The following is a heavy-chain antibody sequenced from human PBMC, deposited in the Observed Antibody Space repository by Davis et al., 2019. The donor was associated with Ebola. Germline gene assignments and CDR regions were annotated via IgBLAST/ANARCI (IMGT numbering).Heavy chain of an antibody. Sequence: GESLKISCAASGFTSTDHYMDWVRQAPGKGLEWVGRTRNKANSYTTEYAASVKGRFTISRDTSKNSLYLQMNSLRAEDTAVYYCAEGYSSSSRFDYWGQGTLVTVSS. CDR2: TRNKANSYTT. CDR3: AEGYSSSSRFDY. V-gene: IGHV3-72*01. D-gene: IGHD6-6*01. CDR1: GFTSTDHY. J-gene: IGHJ4*02.